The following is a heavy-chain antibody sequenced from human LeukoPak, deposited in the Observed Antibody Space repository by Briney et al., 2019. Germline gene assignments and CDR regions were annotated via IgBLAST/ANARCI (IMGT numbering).Heavy chain of an antibody. V-gene: IGHV3-11*01. D-gene: IGHD2-21*01. CDR2: TSSSGSTI. CDR1: GFTFSDYY. J-gene: IGHJ4*02. CDR3: AKETSSDYFDY. Sequence: PGESLRLSCAASGFTFSDYYMSWIRQAPGKGLEWVSYTSSSGSTIYYADSVKGRFTMSRDNAKNSLYLQMNSLRAEDTAVYYCAKETSSDYFDYWGQGTLVTVSS.